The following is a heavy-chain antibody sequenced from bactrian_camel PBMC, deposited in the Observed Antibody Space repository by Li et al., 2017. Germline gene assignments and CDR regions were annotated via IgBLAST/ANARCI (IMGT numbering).Heavy chain of an antibody. J-gene: IGHJ4*01. V-gene: IGHV3S53*01. CDR2: IDSDGRT. Sequence: HVQLVESGGGSVQAGGSLRLSCAASGYTFSSYCMGWFRQAPGKEREGVAAIDSDGRTSYADSVKGRFTISQDDAKNTVYLQMNSLKPEDTAVYYCVRGYGLGHPLGEYFGQGTQVTVS. D-gene: IGHD3*01. CDR1: GYTFSSYC.